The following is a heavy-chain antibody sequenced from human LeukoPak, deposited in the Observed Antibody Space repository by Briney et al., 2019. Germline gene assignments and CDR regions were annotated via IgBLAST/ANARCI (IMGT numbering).Heavy chain of an antibody. CDR1: GFSFSSQG. D-gene: IGHD2-15*01. Sequence: QAGGSLRLSCAASGFSFSSQGMHWVRQAPGKGLEWVAVISHDGNNIQYADSVKGRFTISRDNSRNMVFLQMNSLRAEDTAMYYCAKDPYRVVVATGNYLDPWGQGTLVTVSS. CDR3: AKDPYRVVVATGNYLDP. CDR2: ISHDGNNI. V-gene: IGHV3-30*18. J-gene: IGHJ5*02.